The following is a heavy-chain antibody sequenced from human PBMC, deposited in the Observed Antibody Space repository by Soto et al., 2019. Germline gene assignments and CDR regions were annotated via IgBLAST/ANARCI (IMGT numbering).Heavy chain of an antibody. CDR1: GFTFSSYA. CDR2: ISYDGSNK. D-gene: IGHD5-18*01. Sequence: QVQLVESGGGVVQPGRPLRLSCAASGFTFSSYAMHWVRQAPGKGLEWVAVISYDGSNKYYADSVKGRFTISRDNSKNTLYLQMNSLRAEDTAVYYCAREGYSDYGMDVWGQGTTVTVSS. J-gene: IGHJ6*02. V-gene: IGHV3-30-3*01. CDR3: AREGYSDYGMDV.